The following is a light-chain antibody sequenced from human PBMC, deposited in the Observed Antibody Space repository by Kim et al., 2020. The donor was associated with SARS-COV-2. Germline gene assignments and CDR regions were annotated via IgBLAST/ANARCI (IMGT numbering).Light chain of an antibody. Sequence: SSELTQQLSVSVALGQTARITCGGNNIGSKNVHWYQQKPGQAPVLVIYRDSNRPSGIPERFSGSNSGNTATLTISRAQAGDEADYYCQVCDSSTVVFGGGTQLTVL. CDR3: QVCDSSTVV. V-gene: IGLV3-9*01. CDR1: NIGSKN. J-gene: IGLJ2*01. CDR2: RDS.